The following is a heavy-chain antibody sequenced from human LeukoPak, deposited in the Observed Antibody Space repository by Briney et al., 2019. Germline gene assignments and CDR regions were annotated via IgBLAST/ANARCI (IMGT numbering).Heavy chain of an antibody. CDR3: ARDDSHREEYSSSASYYMDV. Sequence: GASVKVSCKVSGYNLTELSIHWVRQAPGKGLEWMGWINPNSGGTNYAQKFQGRVTMTRDTSISTAYMELSRLRSDDTAVYYCARDDSHREEYSSSASYYMDVWGKGTTVTVSS. CDR1: GYNLTELS. V-gene: IGHV1-2*02. CDR2: INPNSGGT. D-gene: IGHD6-6*01. J-gene: IGHJ6*03.